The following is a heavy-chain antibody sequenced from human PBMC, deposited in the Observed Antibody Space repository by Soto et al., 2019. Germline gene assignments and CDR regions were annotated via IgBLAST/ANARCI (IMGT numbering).Heavy chain of an antibody. D-gene: IGHD3-10*01. CDR1: GGTFSSYT. Sequence: QVQLVQSGAEVKKPGSSVKVSCKASGGTFSSYTISWVRQAPGQGLEWMGRIIPILGIANYAQKFQGRVTITADKSTSTAYMELSSLRSEDTAVYYCARPLKPLTMVRGGGYYYGMDVWGQGTTVTVSS. J-gene: IGHJ6*02. CDR2: IIPILGIA. V-gene: IGHV1-69*02. CDR3: ARPLKPLTMVRGGGYYYGMDV.